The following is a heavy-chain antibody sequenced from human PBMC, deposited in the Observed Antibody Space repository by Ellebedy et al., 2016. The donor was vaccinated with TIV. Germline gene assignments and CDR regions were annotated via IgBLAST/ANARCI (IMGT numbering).Heavy chain of an antibody. CDR3: ARHELGSNAAFDY. J-gene: IGHJ4*02. D-gene: IGHD7-27*01. V-gene: IGHV5-10-1*01. CDR1: GYSFTLFW. Sequence: KVSXXGSGYSFTLFWISWVRQMPGKGLEWMGRIDPSDPSGSYTTYSPSFQGHVTISFDNSITTAYLQWSSLEASDTAMYYCARHELGSNAAFDYWGQGTLVTVAS. CDR2: IDPSDPSGSYT.